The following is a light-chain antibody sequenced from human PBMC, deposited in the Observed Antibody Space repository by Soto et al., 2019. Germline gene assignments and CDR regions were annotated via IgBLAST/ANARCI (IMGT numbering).Light chain of an antibody. CDR3: HKHSKGIT. CDR2: DAS. Sequence: EIELTQSPATLSLSPGERATLSCRASQSVSTYLAWYQQKPGQAPRLLIYDASNRATGIPARFSGSGSGTDFTITISSLEPEDFAVYYGHKHSKGITFGQGTRLEFK. CDR1: QSVSTY. V-gene: IGKV3-11*01. J-gene: IGKJ5*01.